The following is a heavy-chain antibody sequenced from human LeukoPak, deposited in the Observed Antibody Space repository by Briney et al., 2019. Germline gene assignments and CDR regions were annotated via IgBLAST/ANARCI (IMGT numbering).Heavy chain of an antibody. V-gene: IGHV4-34*01. J-gene: IGHJ6*03. D-gene: IGHD3-10*01. CDR1: GGSFSGYY. Sequence: SETLSLTCAVYGGSFSGYYWSWIRQPPGKGLEWIGEINHSGSTNYNPSLKSRVTISVDTSKNQFSLKLSSVTAADTAVYYCARQRRNYYGSGSYYRNYMDVWGKGTTVTISS. CDR3: ARQRRNYYGSGSYYRNYMDV. CDR2: INHSGST.